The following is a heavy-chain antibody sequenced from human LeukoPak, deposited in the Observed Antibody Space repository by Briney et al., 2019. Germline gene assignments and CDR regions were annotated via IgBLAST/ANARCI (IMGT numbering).Heavy chain of an antibody. CDR1: GGSFSGYY. V-gene: IGHV4-34*01. Sequence: SETLSLTCAVYGGSFSGYYWSWIRQPPGKGLEWIGEINHSGSTNYNPSLKSRVTISVDTSRNQFSLKLSSVTAADTAVYYCASETYSIAAAGYYYYMDVWGKGTTVTVSS. D-gene: IGHD6-13*01. J-gene: IGHJ6*03. CDR3: ASETYSIAAAGYYYYMDV. CDR2: INHSGST.